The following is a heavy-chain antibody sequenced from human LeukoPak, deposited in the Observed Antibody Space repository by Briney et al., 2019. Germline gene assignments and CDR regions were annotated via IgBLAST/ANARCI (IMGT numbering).Heavy chain of an antibody. D-gene: IGHD1-14*01. CDR2: MNEYSTTI. CDR1: GFPFNSFW. CDR3: ARGGVNPVDH. Sequence: GGSLRLSCAASGFPFNSFWMHWVRQAPGKGLVWVSDMNEYSTTIRYADSVKSRFTISRDNAKSILYLQMNNLRAEDTAMYFCARGGVNPVDHWGQGTLVTVSS. V-gene: IGHV3-74*01. J-gene: IGHJ4*02.